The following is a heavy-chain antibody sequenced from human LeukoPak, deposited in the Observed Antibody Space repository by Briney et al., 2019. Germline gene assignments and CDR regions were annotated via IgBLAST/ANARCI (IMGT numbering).Heavy chain of an antibody. CDR1: GFTFDDYA. Sequence: PGGSLRLSCAASGFTFDDYAMHWVRQAPGKGLEWVSGISWNSGSIGYADSVKGRFTISRDNAKNSLYLQMNSLRAEDMALYYCAKDRYSGSYYPFDAFDIWGQGTMVTVSS. J-gene: IGHJ3*02. D-gene: IGHD1-26*01. V-gene: IGHV3-9*03. CDR2: ISWNSGSI. CDR3: AKDRYSGSYYPFDAFDI.